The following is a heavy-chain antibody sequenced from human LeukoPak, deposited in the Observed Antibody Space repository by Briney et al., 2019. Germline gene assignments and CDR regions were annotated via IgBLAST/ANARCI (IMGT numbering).Heavy chain of an antibody. CDR1: GGYFSGYY. Sequence: PSETLSLTCAVYGGYFSGYYWSWIRQPPGKGLELIGEINHSGSTNYNPSLKSRVTISVDTSRNQFSLKLRFVTAADTAVYYCARGERWFDPWGQGTLVTVSS. CDR3: ARGERWFDP. J-gene: IGHJ5*02. V-gene: IGHV4-34*01. D-gene: IGHD1-1*01. CDR2: INHSGST.